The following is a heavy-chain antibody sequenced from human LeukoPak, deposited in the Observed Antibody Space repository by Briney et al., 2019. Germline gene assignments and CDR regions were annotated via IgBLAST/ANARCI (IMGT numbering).Heavy chain of an antibody. CDR3: ATGPLGDYYDSPGFDY. D-gene: IGHD3-22*01. V-gene: IGHV1-24*01. J-gene: IGHJ4*02. CDR2: FDPEDGET. CDR1: GYTLTELS. Sequence: ASVKVSCKVSGYTLTELSMHWVRQAPGKGLEWMGGFDPEDGETIYAQKFQGRVTMTEDTSTDTAYMELSSLRSEDTAVYYCATGPLGDYYDSPGFDYWGQGTLVTVSS.